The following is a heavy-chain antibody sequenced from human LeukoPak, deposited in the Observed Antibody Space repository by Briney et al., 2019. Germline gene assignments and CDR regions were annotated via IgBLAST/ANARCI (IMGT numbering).Heavy chain of an antibody. CDR2: INPNSGGT. CDR1: GYTFTSYG. CDR3: ARPLGSGWYFGFDP. Sequence: GASVKVSCKASGYTFTSYGISWVRQAPGQGLEWMGWINPNSGGTNYAQKFQGRVTMTRDTSISTAYMELSRLRSDDTAVYYCARPLGSGWYFGFDPWGQGTLVTVSS. J-gene: IGHJ5*02. V-gene: IGHV1-2*02. D-gene: IGHD6-19*01.